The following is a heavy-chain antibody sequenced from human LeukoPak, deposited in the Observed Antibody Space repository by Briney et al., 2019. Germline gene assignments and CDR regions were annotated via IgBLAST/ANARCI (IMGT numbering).Heavy chain of an antibody. CDR3: AKDPPPNL. CDR2: ISGSGGTT. V-gene: IGHV3-23*01. CDR1: GFTFSVYA. Sequence: GGSVGLSCAASGFTFSVYALSWVRQAPGKGLEWVSTISGSGGTTYYADSVKGRFTISRDNSRNTLFLQMHSLRAEDTAVYFCAKDPPPNLWGRGTLVTVSS. J-gene: IGHJ2*01.